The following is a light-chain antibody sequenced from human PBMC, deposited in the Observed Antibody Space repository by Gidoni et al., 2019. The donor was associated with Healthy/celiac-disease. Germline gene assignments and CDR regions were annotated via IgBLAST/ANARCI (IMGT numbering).Light chain of an antibody. CDR2: VAS. CDR3: QQYGSSPGT. V-gene: IGKV3-20*01. J-gene: IGKJ1*01. Sequence: EIVLTQSPGTLSLSPGERATLSCRASQRVSSSYLAWYQQKPGQAPRHLIYVASSRATGIPDRFSGSGSGTEFTLTLSRLEPEDFAVYYCQQYGSSPGTFGQGTKVEIK. CDR1: QRVSSSY.